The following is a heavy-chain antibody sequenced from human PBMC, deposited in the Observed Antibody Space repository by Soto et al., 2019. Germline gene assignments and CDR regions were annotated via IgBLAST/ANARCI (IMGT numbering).Heavy chain of an antibody. CDR2: ISGSGGST. D-gene: IGHD3-10*02. CDR1: GFTFSSYA. V-gene: IGHV3-23*01. J-gene: IGHJ6*02. CDR3: AKDLMFGGMAPLYYYYGMDV. Sequence: LRLSCAASGFTFSSYAMSWVRQAPEKGLEWVSAISGSGGSTYYADSVKGRFTISRDNSKNTLYLQMNSLRAEDTAVYYCAKDLMFGGMAPLYYYYGMDVWGQGTTVTVSS.